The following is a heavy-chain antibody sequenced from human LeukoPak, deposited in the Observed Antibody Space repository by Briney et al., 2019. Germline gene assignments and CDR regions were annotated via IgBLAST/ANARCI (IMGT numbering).Heavy chain of an antibody. V-gene: IGHV1-46*01. CDR1: GDTLTSYY. Sequence: ASVKVSCKASGDTLTSYYMHWVRQAPGQGLEWMGIINPSGGTTAYAQKFQGRVTMTRDTSTSTVYMELSSLRSEDTAVYYCARLDIVAYCFDYWGQGTLVTVSS. CDR2: INPSGGTT. CDR3: ARLDIVAYCFDY. J-gene: IGHJ4*02. D-gene: IGHD5-12*01.